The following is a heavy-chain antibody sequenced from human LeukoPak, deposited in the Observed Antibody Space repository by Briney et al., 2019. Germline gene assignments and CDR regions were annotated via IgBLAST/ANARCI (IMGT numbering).Heavy chain of an antibody. CDR1: GFTFSSYG. CDR3: GKNNVPVGY. D-gene: IGHD2-8*01. J-gene: IGHJ4*02. Sequence: GGSLRLSCAASGFTFSSYGMHWVRQAPGKGLEWVAVISYDGSNKYYADSVKGRFTISRDNSKNTLYLQMNSLRAEDTAVYYCGKNNVPVGYWGQGTLVTVSA. CDR2: ISYDGSNK. V-gene: IGHV3-30*18.